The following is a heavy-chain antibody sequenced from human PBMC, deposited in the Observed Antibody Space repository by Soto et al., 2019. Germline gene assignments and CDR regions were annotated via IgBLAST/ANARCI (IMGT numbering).Heavy chain of an antibody. V-gene: IGHV1-3*01. CDR3: ARDRDYINYYGMDV. CDR1: GYTFTSYA. J-gene: IGHJ6*02. CDR2: INAGNGNT. D-gene: IGHD4-17*01. Sequence: QVQLVQSGAEVKKPGASVKVSCKASGYTFTSYAMHWVRQAPGQRLEWMGWINAGNGNTKYSQKFQGRVTITRDTPASTADMELSSLSSEDTAVYYCARDRDYINYYGMDVWRQGTTVTVSS.